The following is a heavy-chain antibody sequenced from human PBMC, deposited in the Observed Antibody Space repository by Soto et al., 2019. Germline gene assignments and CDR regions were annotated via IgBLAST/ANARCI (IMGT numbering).Heavy chain of an antibody. V-gene: IGHV3-30-3*01. J-gene: IGHJ3*02. CDR3: ARTRGYYGLEAFDI. CDR2: ISYDGSNK. Sequence: QVQLVESGGGVVQPGRSLRLSCAASGFTFSSYAMHWVRQAPGKGLEWVAVISYDGSNKYYADSVKGRFTISRDNSKNTLYLQMNSLRAEDTAVYYCARTRGYYGLEAFDIWGQGTMVTVSS. D-gene: IGHD3-10*01. CDR1: GFTFSSYA.